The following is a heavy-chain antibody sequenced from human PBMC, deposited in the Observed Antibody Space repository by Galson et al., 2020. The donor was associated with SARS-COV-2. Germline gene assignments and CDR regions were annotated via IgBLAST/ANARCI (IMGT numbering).Heavy chain of an antibody. Sequence: ETSETLSLTCTVSGGSISSGGYYXRWIRXHPGKGLEXXXXXXXSGSTDYNPSLKSRVTISVDTSKNQFSLKLSSVTAADTAVYYCAGVSSSWTAEYFQHWGQGTLVTVSS. CDR1: GGSISSGGYY. J-gene: IGHJ1*01. CDR2: XXXSGST. D-gene: IGHD6-13*01. CDR3: AGVSSSWTAEYFQH. V-gene: IGHV4-31*03.